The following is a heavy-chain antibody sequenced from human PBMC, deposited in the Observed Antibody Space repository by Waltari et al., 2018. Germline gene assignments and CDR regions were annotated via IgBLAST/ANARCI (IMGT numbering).Heavy chain of an antibody. J-gene: IGHJ3*01. V-gene: IGHV4-39*02. CDR2: MSYNGAT. CDR1: GGSITSNRHY. CDR3: ATYIGASIGTAAFDV. Sequence: QLQLQESGPGLGKPSETLSLTCIVSGGSITSNRHYWAWIRQPPGQGLEWIGTMSYNGATYSSPSLKSQVTVSRDTSKNHLSLKLDSVTAADTAVYYCATYIGASIGTAAFDVWGQGTMVTVSS. D-gene: IGHD5-12*01.